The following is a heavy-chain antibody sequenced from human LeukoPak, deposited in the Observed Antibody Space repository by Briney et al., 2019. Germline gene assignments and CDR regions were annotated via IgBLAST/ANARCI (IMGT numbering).Heavy chain of an antibody. CDR2: ISGSGHYT. J-gene: IGHJ6*03. V-gene: IGHV3-23*01. CDR3: AKDGSWGDYYFYFYIDV. Sequence: GGSLRLSCEVSGFTFGNYAMGWVRQAPGKGLEWISGISGSGHYTYNADSVKGRFTISRDNSKNTLYLQMNSLRAEDTALYYCAKDGSWGDYYFYFYIDVWGKGTTVTVSS. D-gene: IGHD3-16*01. CDR1: GFTFGNYA.